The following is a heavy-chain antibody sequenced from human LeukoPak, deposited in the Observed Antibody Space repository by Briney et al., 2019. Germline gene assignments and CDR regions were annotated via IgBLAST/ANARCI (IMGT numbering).Heavy chain of an antibody. Sequence: GGSLRLSCAASGFTFSSHAMSWVRQAPGEGLEGVSAITGSGGCTYYPHSVKGRFTISRDNSQSTLYLQMNSLRADDTAVYYCGKAIGSGAYYRPDYWGQGTLVTVSA. CDR2: ITGSGGCT. V-gene: IGHV3-23*01. CDR1: GFTFSSHA. J-gene: IGHJ4*02. CDR3: GKAIGSGAYYRPDY. D-gene: IGHD3-10*01.